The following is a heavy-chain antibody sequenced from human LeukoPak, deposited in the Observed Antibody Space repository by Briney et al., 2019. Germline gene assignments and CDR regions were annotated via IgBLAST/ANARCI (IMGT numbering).Heavy chain of an antibody. V-gene: IGHV4-34*01. CDR3: ARGLLGGDWFDP. J-gene: IGHJ5*02. Sequence: GSLRLSCAASGFTFSNYNMNWIRQPPGKGLEWIGEINHSGSTNYNPSLKSRVTISVDTSKNQFSLKLSSVTAADTAVYYCARGLLGGDWFDPWGQGTLVTVSS. D-gene: IGHD3-10*01. CDR2: INHSGST. CDR1: GFTFSNYN.